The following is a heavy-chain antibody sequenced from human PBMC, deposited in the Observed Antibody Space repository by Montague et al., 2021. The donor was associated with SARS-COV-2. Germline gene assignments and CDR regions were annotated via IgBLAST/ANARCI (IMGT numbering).Heavy chain of an antibody. CDR3: AREEKGGGYSGYDTPYGIDV. D-gene: IGHD5-12*01. CDR2: IYDSGST. Sequence: SETLSLTCTVSGGSISSNNYYWDWIRQPPGKGLEWIGSIYDSGSTYYNPSLKSRVTISVDTSKNQFSLKLSSVTAADTAVYYCAREEKGGGYSGYDTPYGIDVWGQGTTVTVSS. J-gene: IGHJ6*02. CDR1: GGSISSNNYY. V-gene: IGHV4-39*07.